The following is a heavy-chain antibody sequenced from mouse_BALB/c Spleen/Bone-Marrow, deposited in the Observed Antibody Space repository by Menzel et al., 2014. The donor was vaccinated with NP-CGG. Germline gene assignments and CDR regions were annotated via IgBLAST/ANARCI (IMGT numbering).Heavy chain of an antibody. J-gene: IGHJ1*01. CDR3: ARSADWYFDV. CDR1: GYSITSGYA. CDR2: ISYSGST. V-gene: IGHV3-2*02. Sequence: EVQLVESGPGLVKPSQSLSLTCTVTGYSITSGYAWNWIRQFPGNKLEWMGYISYSGSTSYNPSLKSRISITRDTSKTQFFLQLNSVTTEDTATYYCARSADWYFDVWGAGTTVTVSS.